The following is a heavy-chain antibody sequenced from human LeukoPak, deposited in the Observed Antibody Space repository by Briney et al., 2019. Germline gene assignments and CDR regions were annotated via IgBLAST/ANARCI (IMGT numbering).Heavy chain of an antibody. Sequence: PGGSLRLSCEVSDFSISQNYMTWVRQAPGKGLECVSVLFGDGATAYADSVKGHFIISRDKAKNTLYLQMNSLRVEDTAVYYCTRGEYYYGSGTVGVDDYWGQGTLVTVSS. D-gene: IGHD3-10*01. CDR1: DFSISQNY. CDR2: LFGDGAT. V-gene: IGHV3-53*01. J-gene: IGHJ4*02. CDR3: TRGEYYYGSGTVGVDDY.